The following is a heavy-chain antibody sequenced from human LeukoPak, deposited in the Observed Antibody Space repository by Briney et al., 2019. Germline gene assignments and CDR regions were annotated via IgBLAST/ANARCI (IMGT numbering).Heavy chain of an antibody. V-gene: IGHV4-39*01. Sequence: SETLSLTCTVSGGSISSSSYYWGWIRQPPGKGLEWIGSIYYSGSTYYNPSLKSRVTISVDTSKNQFSLKLSSVTAADTAVYYCARHGIAQDYWGQGTLVTVSS. CDR3: ARHGIAQDY. CDR1: GGSISSSSYY. CDR2: IYYSGST. J-gene: IGHJ4*02. D-gene: IGHD1-14*01.